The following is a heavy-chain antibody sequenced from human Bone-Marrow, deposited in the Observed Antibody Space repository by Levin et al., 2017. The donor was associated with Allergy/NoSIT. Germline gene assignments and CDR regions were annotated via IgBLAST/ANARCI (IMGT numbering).Heavy chain of an antibody. Sequence: PGGSLRLSCAASGFTFDDNAMHWVRQAPGKGLEWVSGISWNGGNIGYADSVKGRFTISRDNAKNSLYLEMNSVRAEDTALYYCARDKGRTEYWYFDLWGRGTLVTVSS. CDR3: ARDKGRTEYWYFDL. CDR1: GFTFDDNA. CDR2: ISWNGGNI. V-gene: IGHV3-9*01. J-gene: IGHJ2*01.